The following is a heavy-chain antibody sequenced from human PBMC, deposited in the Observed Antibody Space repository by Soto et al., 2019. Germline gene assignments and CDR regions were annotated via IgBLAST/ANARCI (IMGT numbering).Heavy chain of an antibody. J-gene: IGHJ4*02. V-gene: IGHV3-23*01. CDR3: AKGGLLPLANRWF. CDR2: ISGSGADT. CDR1: GFTFRNCP. D-gene: IGHD2-2*01. Sequence: GGSRRLSCKSSGFTFRNCPMTWIRQAPGKGLDWVATISGSGADTYYPNSVEGRVTISRDNSRNTLYLQINSLGAEDSAVYYCAKGGLLPLANRWFWGQGNPVNVSA.